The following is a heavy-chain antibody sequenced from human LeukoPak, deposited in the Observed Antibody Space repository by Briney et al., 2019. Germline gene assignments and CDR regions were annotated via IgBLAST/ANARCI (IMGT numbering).Heavy chain of an antibody. D-gene: IGHD4-17*01. V-gene: IGHV3-23*01. J-gene: IGHJ3*02. CDR2: ISGSGDTT. CDR1: GLTFSSYA. Sequence: PGGSLRLSCAASGLTFSSYAMTWVRQAPGKGLEWVSSISGSGDTTYYADSVKGRFTISRDNSKNTLYLQIHFLRADDTAVYYRAKGLSAVTTRPDDTFDIWGQGTMVIVSS. CDR3: AKGLSAVTTRPDDTFDI.